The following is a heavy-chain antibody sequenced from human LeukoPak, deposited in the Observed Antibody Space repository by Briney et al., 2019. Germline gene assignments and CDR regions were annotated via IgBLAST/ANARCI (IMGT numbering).Heavy chain of an antibody. CDR3: ARMMYRSSITCSYYYYYMGV. CDR1: GYTFSNYH. V-gene: IGHV1-46*01. D-gene: IGHD2-2*01. J-gene: IGHJ6*03. Sequence: ASVKVACKAFGYTFSNYHMYWVRQAPGQGLEWMGVINPSDGTTRYAQKFQGRVTMTRDTSTRTVYMEMSRLRSEDTAVYYCARMMYRSSITCSYYYYYMGVWGKGTTVTVSS. CDR2: INPSDGTT.